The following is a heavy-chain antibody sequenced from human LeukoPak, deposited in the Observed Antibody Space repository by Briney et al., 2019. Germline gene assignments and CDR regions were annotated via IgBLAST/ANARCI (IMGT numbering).Heavy chain of an antibody. V-gene: IGHV1-69*05. D-gene: IGHD5-24*01. CDR3: ARDRDGYNYFFDY. Sequence: SVKVSCKASGGTFSSYAISWVRQAPGQGLEWMGGIIPIFGTANYAQKFQGRVTITTDESTSTAYMELSSLRSEDTAVYYCARDRDGYNYFFDYWGQGTLVTVSS. CDR1: GGTFSSYA. J-gene: IGHJ4*02. CDR2: IIPIFGTA.